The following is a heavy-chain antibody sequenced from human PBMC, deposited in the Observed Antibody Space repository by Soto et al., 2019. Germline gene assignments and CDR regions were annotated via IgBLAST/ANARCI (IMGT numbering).Heavy chain of an antibody. CDR3: ARSLTSGSYVRFDY. J-gene: IGHJ4*02. V-gene: IGHV1-69*13. CDR1: GGTFSSYA. Sequence: ASVKVSCKASGGTFSSYAISWVRQAPGQGLEWMGGIIPIFGTANYAQKFQGRVTITADESTSTAYMELSSLRSEDTAVYYCARSLTSGSYVRFDYWGQGTLVTVSS. CDR2: IIPIFGTA. D-gene: IGHD1-26*01.